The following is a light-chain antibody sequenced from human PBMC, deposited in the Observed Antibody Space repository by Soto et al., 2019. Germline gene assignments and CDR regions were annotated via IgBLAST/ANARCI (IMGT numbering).Light chain of an antibody. CDR2: DAS. CDR1: QSVSNNY. V-gene: IGKV3D-20*01. CDR3: QQYGRSST. Sequence: ENVLTQSPGTMSLSPGERATISCGASQSVSNNYLAWYQQKPGLAPRLLIYDASTRATGIPDRFSGSGSGTDFTLTISRLEPEDFAGYYCQQYGRSSTFGQGTKLEIK. J-gene: IGKJ2*01.